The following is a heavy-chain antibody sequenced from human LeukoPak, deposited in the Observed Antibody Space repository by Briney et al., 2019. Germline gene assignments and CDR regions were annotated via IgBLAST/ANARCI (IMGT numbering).Heavy chain of an antibody. CDR3: ARADCSSTSCTQIDY. J-gene: IGHJ4*02. D-gene: IGHD2-2*01. CDR1: GFTFSSYW. Sequence: GGSLRLSCAASGFTFSSYWMPWVRHAPGKGLVWVPRIKNDESSTTYADSVKGRFTISRDNAKNTLYLQMNSLRAEDTAVYYCARADCSSTSCTQIDYWGQGTLVTVSS. V-gene: IGHV3-74*03. CDR2: IKNDESST.